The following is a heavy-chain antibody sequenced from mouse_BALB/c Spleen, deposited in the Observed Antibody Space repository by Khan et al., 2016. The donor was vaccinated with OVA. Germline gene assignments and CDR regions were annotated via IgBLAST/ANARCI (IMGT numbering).Heavy chain of an antibody. CDR3: ARGYDFFAY. D-gene: IGHD2-14*01. Sequence: VRLQQSGPDLVKPGASVKISCKASGYSFTLYYMTWVRQSHGKSLEWIGRANPNTGGTDYNQDFKGKAILTVDKSSNTAYMEFRSLTSEDSAVYYCARGYDFFAYWGQGTLVTVSA. CDR2: ANPNTGGT. V-gene: IGHV1-26*01. CDR1: GYSFTLYY. J-gene: IGHJ3*01.